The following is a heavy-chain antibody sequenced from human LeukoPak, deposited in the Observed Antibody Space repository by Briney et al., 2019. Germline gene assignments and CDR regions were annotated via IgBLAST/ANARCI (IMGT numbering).Heavy chain of an antibody. CDR3: ARPFYYDSNGGEGMDV. Sequence: GSLRLSCAASGFTFTRFNMNWVRQATGKGLELVSSITTSGTYIYYADSVKGRFTISRDNAKNSLYLQMNSLRAEDTAVYYCARPFYYDSNGGEGMDVWGQGTTVTVSS. D-gene: IGHD3-22*01. V-gene: IGHV3-21*06. CDR1: GFTFTRFN. J-gene: IGHJ6*02. CDR2: ITTSGTYI.